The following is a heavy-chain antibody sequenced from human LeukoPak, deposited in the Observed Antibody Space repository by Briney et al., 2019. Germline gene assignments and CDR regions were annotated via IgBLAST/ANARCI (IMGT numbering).Heavy chain of an antibody. CDR1: GFTFSSYG. V-gene: IGHV3-33*01. Sequence: GRSLRLSCAASGFTFSSYGMHWVRQAPGKGLDWVAVIWYDKSNKYYADSVKDRFTISRDNSKNTLYLQMNSLRAEDTAVYYCARETSSSLTLDSWGQGTLVTVSS. D-gene: IGHD6-13*01. J-gene: IGHJ4*02. CDR2: IWYDKSNK. CDR3: ARETSSSLTLDS.